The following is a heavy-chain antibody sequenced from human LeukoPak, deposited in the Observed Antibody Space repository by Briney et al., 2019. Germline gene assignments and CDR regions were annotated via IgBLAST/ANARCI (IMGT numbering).Heavy chain of an antibody. Sequence: PGGSLRLSCAASGFTFSSYAMSWVRQAPGKGLEWVSAISGSGGSTYYADSVKGRSTISRDNSKNTLYLQMNSLRAEDTAVYYCAKDLGDGYNLEGPDYWGQGTLVTVSS. CDR3: AKDLGDGYNLEGPDY. V-gene: IGHV3-23*01. D-gene: IGHD5-24*01. J-gene: IGHJ4*02. CDR2: ISGSGGST. CDR1: GFTFSSYA.